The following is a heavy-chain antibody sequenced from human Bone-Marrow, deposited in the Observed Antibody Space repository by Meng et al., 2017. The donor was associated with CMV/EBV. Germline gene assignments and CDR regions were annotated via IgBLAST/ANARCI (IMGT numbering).Heavy chain of an antibody. Sequence: VPIHESGPRLVKPSETLSLTCTVSGASIKNYNWNWVRQPAGQGLEWIGYIYYSGSTYYNPSLKSRVTISVDTSKNQFSLKLSSVTAADTAVYYCARWAYYYDSSGLDYWGQGTLVTVSS. CDR3: ARWAYYYDSSGLDY. D-gene: IGHD3-22*01. CDR2: IYYSGST. CDR1: GASIKNYN. J-gene: IGHJ4*02. V-gene: IGHV4-59*06.